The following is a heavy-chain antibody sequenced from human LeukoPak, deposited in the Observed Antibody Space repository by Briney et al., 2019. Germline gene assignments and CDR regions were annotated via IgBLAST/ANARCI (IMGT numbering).Heavy chain of an antibody. CDR2: IYNSGNT. D-gene: IGHD3-22*01. V-gene: IGHV4-39*01. CDR1: GGSISSSIYY. J-gene: IGHJ4*02. Sequence: SETLSLTCIVSGGSISSSIYYWGWIRQPPGKGLEWIGSIYNSGNTYYNPSLKSRVTISVDTSKNQFSLKLSSVTAADTAVYYCARERYYYDSTSEGNYWGQGILVTVSS. CDR3: ARERYYYDSTSEGNY.